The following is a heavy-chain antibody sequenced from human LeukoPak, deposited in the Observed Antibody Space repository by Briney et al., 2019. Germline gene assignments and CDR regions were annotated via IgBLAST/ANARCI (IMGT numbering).Heavy chain of an antibody. D-gene: IGHD5-18*01. J-gene: IGHJ4*02. Sequence: GASVKVSCKVSGYTLTELSMHWVRQAPGKGLEWMGGFHPEEGETIYAQKFQGRVTMTEDTSTDTAYMELSSLRSEDTAVYYCATDRDSTAMGPGYFDYWGQGTLVTVSS. CDR3: ATDRDSTAMGPGYFDY. CDR1: GYTLTELS. V-gene: IGHV1-24*01. CDR2: FHPEEGET.